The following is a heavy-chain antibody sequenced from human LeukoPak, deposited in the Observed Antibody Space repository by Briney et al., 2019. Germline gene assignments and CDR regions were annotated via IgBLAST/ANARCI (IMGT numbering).Heavy chain of an antibody. Sequence: PSETLSLTCAVYGGSFSGYYWSWIRQSPGKGLEWIGEIDHSGSTNYNPSLKSRVTISVDTSKNQFSLKLSSVTAADTAVYYCARQVDVGCSSTSCYGHGAFDIWGQGTVVTVSS. CDR1: GGSFSGYY. V-gene: IGHV4-34*01. CDR3: ARQVDVGCSSTSCYGHGAFDI. D-gene: IGHD2-2*01. J-gene: IGHJ3*02. CDR2: IDHSGST.